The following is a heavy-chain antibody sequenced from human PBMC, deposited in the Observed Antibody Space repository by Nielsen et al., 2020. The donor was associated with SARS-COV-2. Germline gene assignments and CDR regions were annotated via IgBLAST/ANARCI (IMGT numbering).Heavy chain of an antibody. CDR2: IKQDGSEK. CDR3: AKLAAAAPSDY. V-gene: IGHV3-7*03. CDR1: GFTFSSYW. D-gene: IGHD6-13*01. J-gene: IGHJ4*02. Sequence: GGSLRLSCAASGFTFSSYWMSWVRQAPGKGLEWVANIKQDGSEKYYVDSVKGRFTISRDNAKNSLYLQMNSLRAEDTALYYCAKLAAAAPSDYWGQGTLVTVSS.